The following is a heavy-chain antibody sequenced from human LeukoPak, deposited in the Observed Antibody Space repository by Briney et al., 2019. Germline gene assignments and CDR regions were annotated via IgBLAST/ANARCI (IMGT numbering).Heavy chain of an antibody. CDR1: GFTFSSST. J-gene: IGHJ4*02. Sequence: GGSLRLSCAASGFTFSSSTMSWVRQAPGKGLEWVSAISGSGGRTYYADSVKGRFTLSRDISRNTVYLQMNGLRVEDTAVYYCAKDTTYSGSYHEVGIFDYWGQGTLVTVSS. CDR2: ISGSGGRT. V-gene: IGHV3-23*01. D-gene: IGHD1-26*01. CDR3: AKDTTYSGSYHEVGIFDY.